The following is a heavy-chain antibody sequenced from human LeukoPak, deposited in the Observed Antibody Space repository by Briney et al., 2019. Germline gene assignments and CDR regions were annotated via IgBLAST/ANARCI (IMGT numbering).Heavy chain of an antibody. D-gene: IGHD6-19*01. CDR3: ARGIAVAGTGFGY. Sequence: GGSLRLSCAASGFTFSSYAMHWVRQAPGKGLEWVAVISYDGSNKYYADSVKGRFTISRDNSKNTLYLQMNSLGAEDTAVYYCARGIAVAGTGFGYWGQGTLVTVSS. V-gene: IGHV3-30-3*01. CDR1: GFTFSSYA. CDR2: ISYDGSNK. J-gene: IGHJ4*02.